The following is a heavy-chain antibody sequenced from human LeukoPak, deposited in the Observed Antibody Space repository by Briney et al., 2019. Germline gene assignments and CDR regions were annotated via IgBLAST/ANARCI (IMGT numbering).Heavy chain of an antibody. CDR1: GFPFNNYG. Sequence: GGALRLSFSASGFPFNNYGMHWGRPAPGKGVEWVALISYDGSNKYYADSVKGRFTISRDNSKNTLYLQMISLRAEDTAVYYCANYGSVSYFAYWGQGTLVTVSS. CDR3: ANYGSVSYFAY. V-gene: IGHV3-30*18. CDR2: ISYDGSNK. J-gene: IGHJ4*02. D-gene: IGHD3-10*01.